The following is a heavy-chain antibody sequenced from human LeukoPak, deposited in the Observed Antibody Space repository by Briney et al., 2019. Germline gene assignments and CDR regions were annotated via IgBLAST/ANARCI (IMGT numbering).Heavy chain of an antibody. CDR2: IYYSGST. J-gene: IGHJ4*02. D-gene: IGHD5-12*01. V-gene: IGHV4-31*03. CDR3: THSGYDDGIDY. Sequence: SQTLSLTCTVSGGSISSGGYYWSWIRQHPGKGLEWIGYIYYSGSTYYNPSLKSRVTISVDTSKNQFSLKLSSVTAADTAVYYCTHSGYDDGIDYWGQGTLVTVSS. CDR1: GGSISSGGYY.